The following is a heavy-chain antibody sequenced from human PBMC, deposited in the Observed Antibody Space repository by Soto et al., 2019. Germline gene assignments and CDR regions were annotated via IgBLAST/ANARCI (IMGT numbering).Heavy chain of an antibody. D-gene: IGHD3-3*01. CDR2: IYYSGST. Sequence: QVQLQESGPGLVKPSQTLSLTCTVSGGSISSYDNYWSWIRQPPGKGLEWIGYIYYSGSTYYNPSLRSRVTISVDTSKNQFSLKLSSVTAADTAVYYCARDPAGGWSGLDSWGQGTLVTVSS. CDR3: ARDPAGGWSGLDS. J-gene: IGHJ4*02. CDR1: GGSISSYDNY. V-gene: IGHV4-30-4*01.